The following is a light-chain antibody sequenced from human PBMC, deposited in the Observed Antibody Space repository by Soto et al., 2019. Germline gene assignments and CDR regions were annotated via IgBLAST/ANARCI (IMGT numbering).Light chain of an antibody. CDR1: SGDIGDYNY. V-gene: IGLV2-14*01. J-gene: IGLJ1*01. CDR3: CSYTRSGTLI. CDR2: DVS. Sequence: QSALTQPASVSGSPGQSITISCAGTSGDIGDYNYVYWYQQHPGKVPKVIIYDVSNRPSGVSYRFSGTKSGNTASLTVSGLQAEDDADYYCCSYTRSGTLIFGTGTKVTVL.